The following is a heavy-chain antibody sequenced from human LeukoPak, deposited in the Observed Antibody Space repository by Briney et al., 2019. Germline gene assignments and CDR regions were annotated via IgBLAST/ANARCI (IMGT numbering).Heavy chain of an antibody. Sequence: GGSLRLSCTVSGFTVSSNSMSWVRQAPGKGLEWVSFIYSGGNTHYSDSVKGRFTISRDNSENTLYLQMNSLRAEDTAVYYARRAGEYSHPYDYWGQGTLVTVSS. J-gene: IGHJ4*02. D-gene: IGHD4-17*01. CDR1: GFTVSSNS. V-gene: IGHV3-53*01. CDR3: RRAGEYSHPYDY. CDR2: IYSGGNT.